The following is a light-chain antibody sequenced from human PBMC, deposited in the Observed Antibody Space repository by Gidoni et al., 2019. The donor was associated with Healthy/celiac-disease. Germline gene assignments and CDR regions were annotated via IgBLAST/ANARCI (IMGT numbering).Light chain of an antibody. CDR1: QSIGSS. CDR2: DAS. V-gene: IGKV6-21*01. Sequence: LLTQSPYFQSVTPKEKVTITCRASQSIGSSLHWYQQKPDQAPKLLIKDASQSVSGVPSRFRGSGSGTDFTLTINSLEAEDAATYYCHQSSSLPRTFGQGTKVEIK. J-gene: IGKJ1*01. CDR3: HQSSSLPRT.